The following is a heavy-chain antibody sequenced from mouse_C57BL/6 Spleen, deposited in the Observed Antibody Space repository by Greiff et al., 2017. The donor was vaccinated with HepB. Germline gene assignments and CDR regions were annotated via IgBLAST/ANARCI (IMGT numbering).Heavy chain of an antibody. Sequence: QVQLQQSGAELVKPGASVKLSCKASGYTFTEYTIHWVKQRSGQGLEWIGWFYPGSGSIKYNEKFKDKATLTVDKSSSTVYMELSRLTSEDSAVYFCARHPYYYGSSYDSYAMDYWGQGTSVTVSS. J-gene: IGHJ4*01. CDR1: GYTFTEYT. V-gene: IGHV1-62-2*01. CDR3: ARHPYYYGSSYDSYAMDY. CDR2: FYPGSGSI. D-gene: IGHD1-1*01.